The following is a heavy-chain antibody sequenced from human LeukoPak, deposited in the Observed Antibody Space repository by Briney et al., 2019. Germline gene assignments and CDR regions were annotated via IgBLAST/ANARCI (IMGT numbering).Heavy chain of an antibody. J-gene: IGHJ4*02. CDR3: ARERFLEWLFITDY. Sequence: ETVSLTCTVPSDSISGYYWSWIRQPAGKGLEWIGRIYTSGSTNYNPSLKSRVTISVDTSKNQFSLKLSSVTAADTAVYYCARERFLEWLFITDYWGQGTLVTVSS. CDR2: IYTSGST. D-gene: IGHD3-3*01. CDR1: SDSISGYY. V-gene: IGHV4-4*07.